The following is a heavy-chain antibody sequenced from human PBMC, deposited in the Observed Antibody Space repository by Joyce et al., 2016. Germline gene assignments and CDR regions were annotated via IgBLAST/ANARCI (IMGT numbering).Heavy chain of an antibody. V-gene: IGHV3-21*01. J-gene: IGHJ6*02. Sequence: QLVESGGGVVKAGGSLRLSCEASGSTFSSSSMSWFRQGPGKGLGWVAAISATSYYIFHAETVRGRFTVSRDNAKKTLYLQMNSLRAEDSAVFYCARGGISYYYAMYVWGQGTTVTVSS. CDR1: GSTFSSSS. CDR2: ISATSYYI. D-gene: IGHD3-16*01. CDR3: ARGGISYYYAMYV.